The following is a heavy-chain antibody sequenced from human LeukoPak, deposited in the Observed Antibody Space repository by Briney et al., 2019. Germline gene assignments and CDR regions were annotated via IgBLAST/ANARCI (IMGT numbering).Heavy chain of an antibody. CDR1: GGSISSYY. CDR2: IYYTGST. J-gene: IGHJ4*02. D-gene: IGHD1-26*01. V-gene: IGHV4-59*01. Sequence: SETLSLTCTVSGGSISSYYWSWIRQPPGKGLAWIGYIYYTGSTNYNPSLKSPVTMSVDTSKNQFSLKLSSVTAAATAVYYCARGNSGSYYGFDYWGQGTLVTVSS. CDR3: ARGNSGSYYGFDY.